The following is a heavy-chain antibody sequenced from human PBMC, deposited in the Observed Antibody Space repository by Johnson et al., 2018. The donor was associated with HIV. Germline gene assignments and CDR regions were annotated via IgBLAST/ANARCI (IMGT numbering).Heavy chain of an antibody. V-gene: IGHV3-33*01. CDR2: IWYDGTNK. CDR1: GFTFSTYG. CDR3: AREWGNAFDI. D-gene: IGHD3-16*01. Sequence: QVQLVESGGGVVQPGGSLRLSCAASGFTFSTYGMHWVRQAPGKGLEWVAIIWYDGTNKFYTDSVKGRFTISRDNSKKTVYLQMNSLRAEDTAVYYCAREWGNAFDIWGQGTMVTVSS. J-gene: IGHJ3*02.